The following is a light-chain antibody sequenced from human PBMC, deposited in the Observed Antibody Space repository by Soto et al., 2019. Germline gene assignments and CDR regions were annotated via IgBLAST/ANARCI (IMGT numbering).Light chain of an antibody. V-gene: IGKV1-5*01. CDR2: DVS. J-gene: IGKJ1*01. Sequence: DIQMTQSPSTLSASVGDRVTVTCRASQSFSRWLAWYQQKPGKAPKLLIYDVSNLETGVPSRFSGGGSGTEFTLTISSLQPDDFATYHCQQFRTFGQGTKVDIK. CDR1: QSFSRW. CDR3: QQFRT.